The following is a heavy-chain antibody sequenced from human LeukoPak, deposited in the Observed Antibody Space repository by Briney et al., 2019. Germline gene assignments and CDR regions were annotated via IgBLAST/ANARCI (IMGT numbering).Heavy chain of an antibody. D-gene: IGHD3-16*01. Sequence: SAKVSCKASGGTFSSYAISWVRQAPGQGLEWMGRIIPIFGTANYAQEFQGRVTITTDESTSTAYMELSSLRSEDTAVYYCARDRTDEGDYVLGRYNWFDPWGQGTLVTVSS. J-gene: IGHJ5*02. V-gene: IGHV1-69*05. CDR3: ARDRTDEGDYVLGRYNWFDP. CDR2: IIPIFGTA. CDR1: GGTFSSYA.